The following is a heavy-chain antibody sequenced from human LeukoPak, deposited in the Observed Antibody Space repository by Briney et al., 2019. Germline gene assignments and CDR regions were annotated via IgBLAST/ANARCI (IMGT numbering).Heavy chain of an antibody. J-gene: IGHJ4*02. D-gene: IGHD3-22*01. CDR2: IIPIFGTA. CDR1: GGTFSSYV. CDR3: ARGYYYDSSGYYYFDY. Sequence: SVKVSCKASGGTFSSYVISWVRQAPGQGLEWMGRIIPIFGTANYAQKFQGRVTITTDESTSTAYMELSSLRSEDTAVYYCARGYYYDSSGYYYFDYWGQGTLVTVSS. V-gene: IGHV1-69*05.